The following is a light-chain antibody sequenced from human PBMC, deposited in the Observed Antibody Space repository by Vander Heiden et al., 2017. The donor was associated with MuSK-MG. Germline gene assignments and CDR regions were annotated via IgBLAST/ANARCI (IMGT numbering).Light chain of an antibody. J-gene: IGLJ3*02. V-gene: IGLV2-14*03. CDR2: DVS. Sequence: QSALTQPASVSAYPGQSITISCTGTSSDVGGYNLVSWYQQHPGKAPKLIFYDVSNRPSGVSDRFSGSKSGNTASLTISGLQAEDEADYYCTSYTSSDTWVFGGGTKLTVL. CDR1: SSDVGGYNL. CDR3: TSYTSSDTWV.